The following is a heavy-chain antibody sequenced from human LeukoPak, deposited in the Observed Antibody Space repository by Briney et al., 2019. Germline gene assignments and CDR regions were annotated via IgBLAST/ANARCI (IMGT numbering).Heavy chain of an antibody. Sequence: SETLSLTCTVSGASISSYYWSWIRQPAGKGLEWIGRIYTSGSTNYNPSLKSRVTMSVDTSKNQFSLKLSSVTAADTAVYYCARDPYYYDSSGSGGAFDIWGQGTMVTVSS. V-gene: IGHV4-4*07. J-gene: IGHJ3*02. CDR3: ARDPYYYDSSGSGGAFDI. CDR2: IYTSGST. D-gene: IGHD3-22*01. CDR1: GASISSYY.